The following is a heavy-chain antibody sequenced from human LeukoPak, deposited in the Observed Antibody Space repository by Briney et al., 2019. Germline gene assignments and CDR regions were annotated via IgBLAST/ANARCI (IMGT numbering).Heavy chain of an antibody. CDR1: GFSFTTYW. V-gene: IGHV5-51*01. J-gene: IGHJ5*02. Sequence: GESLKISCKGSGFSFTTYWIGWVRQMPGKGLEWMGIIYPGDSDTRYSPSFQGQVTISADKSISTAYLQWSSLKASDTAMYYCARVGRSIAVAGTGWFDPWGQGTLVTVSS. CDR2: IYPGDSDT. D-gene: IGHD6-19*01. CDR3: ARVGRSIAVAGTGWFDP.